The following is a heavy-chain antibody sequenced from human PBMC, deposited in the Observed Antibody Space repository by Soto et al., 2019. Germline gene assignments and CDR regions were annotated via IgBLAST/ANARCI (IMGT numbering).Heavy chain of an antibody. CDR3: ESLQSGGSTDLDY. D-gene: IGHD2-15*01. CDR2: IIPVLGVA. V-gene: IGHV1-69*02. CDR1: GGTLRKYT. Sequence: SVKVSCKVSGGTLRKYTITWVRQAPGQGLEWMGRIIPVLGVAEYAQEFQGRVTISADTPTNTAYMELSSLKSEDTALYYCESLQSGGSTDLDYWGQGTPVTVS. J-gene: IGHJ4*02.